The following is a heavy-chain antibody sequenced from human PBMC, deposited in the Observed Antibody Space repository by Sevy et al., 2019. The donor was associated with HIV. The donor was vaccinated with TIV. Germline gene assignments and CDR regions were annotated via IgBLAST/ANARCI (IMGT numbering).Heavy chain of an antibody. J-gene: IGHJ6*02. CDR3: ARDGRMDYYYDSSGYQFYYYYGMDV. V-gene: IGHV3-66*01. Sequence: GGSLRLSCAASGFTVSSNYMSWVRQAPGKGLEWVSVIYSGGSTYYADSVKGRFTISRDNSKNTLYLQMNSLRAEDTAGYYCARDGRMDYYYDSSGYQFYYYYGMDVWGQGTTVTVSS. CDR1: GFTVSSNY. D-gene: IGHD3-22*01. CDR2: IYSGGST.